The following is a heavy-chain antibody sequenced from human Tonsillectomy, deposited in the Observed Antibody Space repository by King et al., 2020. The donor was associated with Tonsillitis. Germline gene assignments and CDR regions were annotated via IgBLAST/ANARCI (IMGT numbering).Heavy chain of an antibody. Sequence: VQLVESGAEVKKPGESLRISCKGSGYSFTSYWISWVRQMPGKGLEWMGRIDPSDSYTNYSPSFQGHVTISADKSISTAYLQWSSLKASDTAMYYCARRYYYGSGSYYNDPFGYWGQGTLVTVSS. D-gene: IGHD3-10*01. V-gene: IGHV5-10-1*03. J-gene: IGHJ4*02. CDR3: ARRYYYGSGSYYNDPFGY. CDR1: GYSFTSYW. CDR2: IDPSDSYT.